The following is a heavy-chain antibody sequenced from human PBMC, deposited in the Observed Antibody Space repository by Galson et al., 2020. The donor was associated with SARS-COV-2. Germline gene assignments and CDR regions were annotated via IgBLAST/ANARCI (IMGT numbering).Heavy chain of an antibody. CDR3: ARAVRSGSFPYNYYGMDV. Sequence: GGSLRLSCAASGFTFSNYAIHWVRQAPGKGLEWVAIISYDGSSEYYPDSMKGRFTISRDNSKNTLYLQMNSLRADDTAVYYCARAVRSGSFPYNYYGMDVWGQGTTVTVSS. V-gene: IGHV3-30*04. D-gene: IGHD1-26*01. CDR1: GFTFSNYA. J-gene: IGHJ6*02. CDR2: ISYDGSSE.